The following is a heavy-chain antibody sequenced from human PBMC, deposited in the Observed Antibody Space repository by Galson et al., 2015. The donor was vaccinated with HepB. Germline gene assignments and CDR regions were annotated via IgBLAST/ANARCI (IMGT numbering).Heavy chain of an antibody. CDR3: VGWLASQLDH. Sequence: SLRLSCAASGFTFGDIGMTWVRQPPGKGLEWVSTINDRGDNTHYVDSVKGRFTISRDNSRNTLSLQLNSLRAEDTAIYYCVGWLASQLDHWGHGTLITVSS. V-gene: IGHV3-23*01. J-gene: IGHJ4*01. CDR1: GFTFGDIG. D-gene: IGHD3-3*01. CDR2: INDRGDNT.